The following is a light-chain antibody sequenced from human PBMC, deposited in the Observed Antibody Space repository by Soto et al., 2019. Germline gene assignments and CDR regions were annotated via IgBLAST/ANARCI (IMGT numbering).Light chain of an antibody. Sequence: QSALTQPPSVSGAPGQRVTISCTGSSSNIGAGYDVHWYQQIPGTAPKLLIYLNNNRTSGVPDRLSGYKSGTSASLAITGLQAEDEVDYYCQSYDSSLSAWVFGGGTKLTVL. CDR3: QSYDSSLSAWV. J-gene: IGLJ3*02. CDR1: SSNIGAGYD. CDR2: LNN. V-gene: IGLV1-40*01.